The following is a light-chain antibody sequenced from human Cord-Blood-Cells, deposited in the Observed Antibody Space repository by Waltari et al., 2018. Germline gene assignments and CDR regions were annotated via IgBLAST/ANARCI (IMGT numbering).Light chain of an antibody. CDR1: KLGDKY. V-gene: IGLV3-1*01. J-gene: IGLJ2*01. CDR3: QAWDSSTVV. CDR2: QDS. Sequence: SYELTQPPSVSVSPGQTASITCSGDKLGDKYACWYQQKPGQSPVLVIYQDSKRPSGIHERFSGSNAGNTATLTIGGTQAMDEADYYCQAWDSSTVVFGGGTKLTVL.